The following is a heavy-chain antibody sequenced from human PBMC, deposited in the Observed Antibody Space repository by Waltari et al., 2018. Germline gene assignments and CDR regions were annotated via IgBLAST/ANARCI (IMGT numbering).Heavy chain of an antibody. V-gene: IGHV1-46*01. CDR2: INPSGGST. D-gene: IGHD3-9*01. CDR1: GYTFTSYY. CDR3: ARDDNILTGYYGMDV. J-gene: IGHJ6*02. Sequence: QVQLVQSGAEVKKPGASVKVSCKASGYTFTSYYMHWVRQAPGQGLEWMGIINPSGGSTSYAQKFQGRVTMTRDTSTSTVYMELSSLRSEDTAVYYCARDDNILTGYYGMDVWGQGTMVTVSS.